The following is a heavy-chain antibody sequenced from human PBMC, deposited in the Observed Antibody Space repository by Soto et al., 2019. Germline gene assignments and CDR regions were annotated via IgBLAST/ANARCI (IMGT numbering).Heavy chain of an antibody. CDR1: GFTFSSYW. Sequence: PGGSLRLSCAAPGFTFSSYWMSWVRQAPGKGLEWVANIKQDGSEKYYVDSVKGRFTISRDNAKNSLYLQMNSLRAEDTAVYYCARVQDIVVVPAAIDYYYGMDVWGQGTTVTVSS. J-gene: IGHJ6*02. CDR3: ARVQDIVVVPAAIDYYYGMDV. D-gene: IGHD2-2*01. V-gene: IGHV3-7*01. CDR2: IKQDGSEK.